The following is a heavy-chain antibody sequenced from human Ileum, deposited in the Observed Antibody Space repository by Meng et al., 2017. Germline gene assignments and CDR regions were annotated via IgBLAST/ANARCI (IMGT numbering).Heavy chain of an antibody. Sequence: RGSLRLSCAASGFTFSTYDMHWVRQATGKSLEWVSAIGAGFDTYYPASVKGRFTISRENAKNSLFLQMNSLRAGDTAVYYCARETLDQDSSGWYFDLWGRGTLVTVSS. J-gene: IGHJ2*01. D-gene: IGHD3-22*01. CDR2: IGAGFDT. V-gene: IGHV3-13*04. CDR3: ARETLDQDSSGWYFDL. CDR1: GFTFSTYD.